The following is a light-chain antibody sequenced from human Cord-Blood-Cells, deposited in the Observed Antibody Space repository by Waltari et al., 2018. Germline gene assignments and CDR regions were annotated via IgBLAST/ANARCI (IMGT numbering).Light chain of an antibody. CDR3: QQYDNPLYT. CDR1: QDISNY. V-gene: IGKV1-33*01. CDR2: DAS. Sequence: DIQMTQSPSSLSASVGDRVTITCQESQDISNYLNGYQQKPGKAPKLLIDDASNLETGVPSRFSGSVSETDFTFTISSLQPEDIATYYCQQYDNPLYTFGQGTKLEIK. J-gene: IGKJ2*01.